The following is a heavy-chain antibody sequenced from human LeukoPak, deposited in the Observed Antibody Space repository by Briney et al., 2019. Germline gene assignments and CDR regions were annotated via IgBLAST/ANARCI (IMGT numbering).Heavy chain of an antibody. Sequence: PGGSLRLSCAAPGFTFSSYAMSGVRQAPGRGLEWVSAISGSGGSTYYADSVKGRFTISRNNSKNTLYLQMNSLRAEDTAVYYCAKGTVTGYFPQYYFDYWGQGTLVTVSS. D-gene: IGHD3-9*01. J-gene: IGHJ4*02. CDR1: GFTFSSYA. V-gene: IGHV3-23*01. CDR2: ISGSGGST. CDR3: AKGTVTGYFPQYYFDY.